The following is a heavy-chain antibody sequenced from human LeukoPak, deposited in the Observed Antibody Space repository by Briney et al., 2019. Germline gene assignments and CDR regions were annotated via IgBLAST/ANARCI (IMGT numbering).Heavy chain of an antibody. CDR3: ATPTLGTIGEYLFDY. CDR2: IYPGDSDA. CDR1: GYSFTTYW. V-gene: IGHV5-51*01. Sequence: GASLQISCKGSGYSFTTYWIGWVRQLPGKGLEWMGIIYPGDSDARYSPSFQGRVTISADKSISTAYLQWSTLKASDTAVYYCATPTLGTIGEYLFDYWGQGTLVTVSS. J-gene: IGHJ4*02. D-gene: IGHD1-7*01.